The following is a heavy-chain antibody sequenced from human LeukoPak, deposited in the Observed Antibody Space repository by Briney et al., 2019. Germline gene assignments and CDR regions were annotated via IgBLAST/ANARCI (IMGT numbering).Heavy chain of an antibody. D-gene: IGHD3-22*01. CDR2: ISYDGSNK. V-gene: IGHV3-30-3*01. CDR3: AKAPARIVVVITTFDY. Sequence: GGSLRLSCAASGFTFSSYAMHWVRQAPGKGLEWVAVISYDGSNKYYADSVKGRFTISRDNSKNTLYLQMNSLRAEDTAVYYCAKAPARIVVVITTFDYWGQGTLVTVSS. J-gene: IGHJ4*02. CDR1: GFTFSSYA.